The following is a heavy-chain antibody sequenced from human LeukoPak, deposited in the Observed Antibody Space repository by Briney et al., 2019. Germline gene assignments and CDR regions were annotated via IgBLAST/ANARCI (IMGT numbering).Heavy chain of an antibody. Sequence: GASVKVSCKASGGTFSSYAISWVRQAPGQGLEWMGGITPIFGSANYAQKFQGRVTITADESTSTAYMELSSLRSEDTAVYYCARGAKWLGSPSDYWGQGTLVTVSS. CDR3: ARGAKWLGSPSDY. CDR2: ITPIFGSA. J-gene: IGHJ4*02. V-gene: IGHV1-69*13. D-gene: IGHD5-12*01. CDR1: GGTFSSYA.